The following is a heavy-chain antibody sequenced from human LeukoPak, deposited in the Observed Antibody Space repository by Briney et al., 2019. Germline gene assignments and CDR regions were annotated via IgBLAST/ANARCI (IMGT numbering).Heavy chain of an antibody. V-gene: IGHV1-18*01. D-gene: IGHD3-10*01. CDR1: GYTFTSYG. Sequence: ASVKVSCKASGYTFTSYGISWVRQAPGQGLEWMGWISAYNGNTYYAQKFQGRVTMSTDTSTSTAYMELRSLRSDDTAVYYCARSGGSGSGYYYYYMDVWGKGTTVTVSS. CDR2: ISAYNGNT. J-gene: IGHJ6*03. CDR3: ARSGGSGSGYYYYYMDV.